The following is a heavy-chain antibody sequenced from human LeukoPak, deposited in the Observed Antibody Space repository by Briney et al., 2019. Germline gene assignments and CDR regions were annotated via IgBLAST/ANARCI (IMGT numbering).Heavy chain of an antibody. CDR2: ISWNSGSI. D-gene: IGHD2-2*01. CDR3: AKSTSVRALYYYYGMDV. CDR1: GYTFDDYA. J-gene: IGHJ6*02. Sequence: GGSLRLSCAASGYTFDDYALHWVRQAPGRGLEWVSGISWNSGSIGYADSVKGRFTISRDNAKNSLYLQMNSLRAEDTALYYCAKSTSVRALYYYYGMDVWGQGTMVTVSS. V-gene: IGHV3-9*01.